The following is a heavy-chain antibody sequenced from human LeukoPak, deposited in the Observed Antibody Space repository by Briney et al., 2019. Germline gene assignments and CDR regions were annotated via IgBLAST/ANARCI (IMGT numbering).Heavy chain of an antibody. J-gene: IGHJ4*02. D-gene: IGHD2-2*01. CDR2: LYPGGCDT. CDR1: GYSFPYLW. V-gene: IGHV5-51*01. CDR3: ARGRYCTSTSYSHFDY. Sequence: GESLKISCNGSGYSFPYLWIDWVRPVPGKGLGWIGILYPGGCDTRHSPSFQGQVTISGDRSISNAYLQWSSLKASDTAMYYCARGRYCTSTSYSHFDYWGQGTLVTVSS.